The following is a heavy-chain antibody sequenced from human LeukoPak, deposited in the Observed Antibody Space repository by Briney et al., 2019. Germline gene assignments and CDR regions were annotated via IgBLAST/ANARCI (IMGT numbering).Heavy chain of an antibody. CDR1: GFTFSSYG. CDR2: ISYDGSNK. V-gene: IGHV3-30*18. J-gene: IGHJ6*02. D-gene: IGHD6-13*01. Sequence: PGGSLRLSCAASGFTFSSYGMHWVRQAPGKGLEWVAVISYDGSNKYYADSVKGRFTISRDNSKNTLYLQMNSLRAEDTAVYYCAKRDAGYYYGMDVWGQGTTVTVSS. CDR3: AKRDAGYYYGMDV.